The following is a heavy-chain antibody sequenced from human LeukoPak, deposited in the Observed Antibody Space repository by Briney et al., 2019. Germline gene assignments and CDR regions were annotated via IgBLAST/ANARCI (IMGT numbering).Heavy chain of an antibody. J-gene: IGHJ6*03. CDR2: IYTSGST. Sequence: PSQTLSLTCTVSGGSISSGSYYWSWIRQPAGKGLEWIGRIYTSGSTNYNPSLKSRVTMSVDTSKNQFSLKLSSVTAADTAVYYCARMRQLLWFGAGYYYYMDVWGKGTTVTVSS. V-gene: IGHV4-61*02. CDR1: GGSISSGSYY. D-gene: IGHD3-10*01. CDR3: ARMRQLLWFGAGYYYYMDV.